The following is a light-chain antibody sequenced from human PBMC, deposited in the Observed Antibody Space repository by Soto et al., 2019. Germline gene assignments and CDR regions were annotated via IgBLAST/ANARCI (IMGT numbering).Light chain of an antibody. Sequence: DIQMTQSPSSLSTSVGDRVTITCRASQYIGTYLNWYQQKPGKAPKLLISSASRLQSVVPSTFSGSGSGTDFSLTISRLQPGDFATYYCQQSFTIPWTFGQGTMVEIK. J-gene: IGKJ1*01. V-gene: IGKV1-39*01. CDR2: SAS. CDR1: QYIGTY. CDR3: QQSFTIPWT.